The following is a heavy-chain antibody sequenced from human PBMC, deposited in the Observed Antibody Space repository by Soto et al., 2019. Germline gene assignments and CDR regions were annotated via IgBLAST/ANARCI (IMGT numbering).Heavy chain of an antibody. CDR1: GGSISTCY. Sequence: NPSETLSLTCTVSGGSISTCYWSWIRQPPGGTLEWIGYIYASGATTYNPSLESRVTMSVDMPNNEFSLELTSLTAADTAVYYCARSHSFDGSIYHYYFDFWGQGTLVTVSS. D-gene: IGHD3-10*01. CDR2: IYASGAT. V-gene: IGHV4-59*01. CDR3: ARSHSFDGSIYHYYFDF. J-gene: IGHJ4*02.